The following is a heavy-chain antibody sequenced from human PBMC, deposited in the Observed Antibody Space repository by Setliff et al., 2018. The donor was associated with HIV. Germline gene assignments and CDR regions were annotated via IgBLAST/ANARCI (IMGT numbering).Heavy chain of an antibody. CDR1: GFTFSSYE. CDR3: AKEPPSRLQLVPHNWFDP. Sequence: GGSLRLSCAASGFTFSSYEMNWVRQAPGKGLEWVAVITYDGSNKYYADSVNGRFTISGDNSKNTLSLQMNSLRAEDTAVYYCAKEPPSRLQLVPHNWFDPWGQGTLVTVSS. V-gene: IGHV3-30*04. J-gene: IGHJ5*02. D-gene: IGHD6-6*01. CDR2: ITYDGSNK.